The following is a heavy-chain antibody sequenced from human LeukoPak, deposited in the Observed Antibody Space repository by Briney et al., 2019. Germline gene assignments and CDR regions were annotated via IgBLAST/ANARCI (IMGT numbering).Heavy chain of an antibody. Sequence: SETLSLTCTVSGGSISSGGYYWSWIRQHPGKGLEWIGYIYYSGSTYYNPSLKSRVTISVDTSKNRFSLKLSSVTAADTAVYYCARGGGDVGYFDYWGQGTLVTVSS. CDR3: ARGGGDVGYFDY. J-gene: IGHJ4*02. V-gene: IGHV4-31*03. CDR1: GGSISSGGYY. D-gene: IGHD4-17*01. CDR2: IYYSGST.